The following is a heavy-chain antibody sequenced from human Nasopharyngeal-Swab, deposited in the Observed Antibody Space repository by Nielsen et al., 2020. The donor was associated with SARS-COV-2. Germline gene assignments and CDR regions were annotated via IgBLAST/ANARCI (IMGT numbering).Heavy chain of an antibody. V-gene: IGHV3-73*01. CDR2: IRSKANSYAT. D-gene: IGHD1-26*01. CDR3: TRGGIVGPPELGMDV. Sequence: GGSLRLSCAASGFTFSCSAMHWVRQASGKGLEWVGRIRSKANSYATAYAASVKGRFTISRDDSKNTAYLQMNSLKTEDMAVYYCTRGGIVGPPELGMDVWGQGTTVTVPS. J-gene: IGHJ6*02. CDR1: GFTFSCSA.